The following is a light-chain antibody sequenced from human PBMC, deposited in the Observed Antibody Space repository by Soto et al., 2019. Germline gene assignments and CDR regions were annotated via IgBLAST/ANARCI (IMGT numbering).Light chain of an antibody. CDR3: QQRSNWPT. V-gene: IGKV3D-20*02. CDR2: AAS. Sequence: EIVLTQSPGALSLSPGDRATLSCRTSQSVNSRYLAWYQQRPGQAPRLLIYAASSRATGIPDRFSGSGSGTDFTLTISSLEPEDFAVYYCQQRSNWPTFGQGTKVEIK. J-gene: IGKJ1*01. CDR1: QSVNSRY.